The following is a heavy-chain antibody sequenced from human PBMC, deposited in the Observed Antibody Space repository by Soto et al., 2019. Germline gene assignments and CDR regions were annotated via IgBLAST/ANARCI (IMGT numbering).Heavy chain of an antibody. CDR1: GFSLTSGGVG. CDR3: ICSRHIYDYHCLVV. D-gene: IGHD2-2*01. J-gene: IGHJ6*02. Sequence: SGPTLVNPTQTLTLTCTFSGFSLTSGGVGVGWIRQPPGRSLEWLAAMYWNEDRRLSPSLESRLTITQDTSKIQVVLIMTNMDPVHTATYSCICSRHIYDYHCLVVWGQGTTVTASS. CDR2: MYWNEDR. V-gene: IGHV2-5*01.